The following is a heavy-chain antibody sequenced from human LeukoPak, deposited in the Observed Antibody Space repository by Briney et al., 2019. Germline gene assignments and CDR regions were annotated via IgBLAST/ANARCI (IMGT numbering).Heavy chain of an antibody. D-gene: IGHD1-26*01. CDR2: VFASGRT. Sequence: SETLSLTCVVSGYSISSGYYWGWIRQPPGKGLEWIGSVFASGRTYYNPSLKSRVTISVDTSKNQFSLKLSSVTAADTAVYYCARQTGSSQIVGATTHFDPWGQGTLVTVSS. CDR1: GYSISSGYY. J-gene: IGHJ5*02. CDR3: ARQTGSSQIVGATTHFDP. V-gene: IGHV4-38-2*01.